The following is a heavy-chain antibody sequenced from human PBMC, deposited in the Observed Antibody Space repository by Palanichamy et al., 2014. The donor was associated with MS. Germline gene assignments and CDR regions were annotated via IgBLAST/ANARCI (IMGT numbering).Heavy chain of an antibody. Sequence: QLQLQEWAPGLVKPSETLSLTCTVSGGSINTSSYLWGWIRQPPGKGLEWIGTIYYSGSTYYNPSLNSRVTISVDTSKNQFSLKLSSMTAADTAVYYCARHIPSFEQWLGAFDYWGQGTLVTVSS. J-gene: IGHJ4*02. CDR3: ARHIPSFEQWLGAFDY. D-gene: IGHD6-19*01. V-gene: IGHV4-39*01. CDR1: GGSINTSSYL. CDR2: IYYSGST.